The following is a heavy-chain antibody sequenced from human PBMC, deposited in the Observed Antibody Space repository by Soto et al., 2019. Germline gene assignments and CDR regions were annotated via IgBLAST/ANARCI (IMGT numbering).Heavy chain of an antibody. V-gene: IGHV2-5*02. CDR1: GFSLTTNDVG. Sequence: QITLKESGPTLVKPTQTLTLTCTFSGFSLTTNDVGAGWIRQSPGKPLEWLAIIYWDDDKRFNPALKSRLTITKDTPKNQVVLTMINMDPVDTGTYFCAHSLYSISSFDYWGQVTLVTVSS. CDR2: IYWDDDK. CDR3: AHSLYSISSFDY. J-gene: IGHJ4*02. D-gene: IGHD6-6*01.